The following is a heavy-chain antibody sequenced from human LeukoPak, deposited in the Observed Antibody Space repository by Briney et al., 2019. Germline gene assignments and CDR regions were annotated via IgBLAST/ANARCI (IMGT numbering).Heavy chain of an antibody. CDR1: GGSISSGGYS. Sequence: SQTLSLTCAVSGGSISSGGYSWSWIRQPPGKGLEWIGYNYYNGSTNYNPSLKSRVTISVDTSKHQFSLKLSSVTAADTAVYYCARQIDDFWSGHLDCWGQGTLVTVSS. J-gene: IGHJ4*02. V-gene: IGHV4-30-4*07. D-gene: IGHD3-3*01. CDR2: NYYNGST. CDR3: ARQIDDFWSGHLDC.